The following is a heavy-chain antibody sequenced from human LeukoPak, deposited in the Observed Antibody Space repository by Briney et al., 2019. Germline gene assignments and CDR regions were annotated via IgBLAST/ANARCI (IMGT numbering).Heavy chain of an antibody. CDR3: VKAVYYGSGSYPLFDP. Sequence: GGSLRLSCAVSGFTFSYYSMNWVRQAPGKGLEYVSAVSGNGGSTYYADSVKGRFTISRDNSKNTLYLQMSSLRAEDTAVYYCVKAVYYGSGSYPLFDPWGQGTLVTVSS. V-gene: IGHV3-64D*06. D-gene: IGHD3-10*01. J-gene: IGHJ5*02. CDR2: VSGNGGST. CDR1: GFTFSYYS.